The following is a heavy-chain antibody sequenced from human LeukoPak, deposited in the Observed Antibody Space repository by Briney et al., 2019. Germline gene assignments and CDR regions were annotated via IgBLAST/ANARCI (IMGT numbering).Heavy chain of an antibody. V-gene: IGHV4-34*01. CDR1: GGSFSGYY. Sequence: SETLSLTCAVYGGSFSGYYWSWIRQRPGKGLEWIGEINHSGSTNYNPSLKSRVTISVDTSRNQFHLKLSSVTAADTAVYYCARACGRVVLVPAALYYYYYMDVWGKGTTVTVSS. D-gene: IGHD2-2*01. CDR2: INHSGST. CDR3: ARACGRVVLVPAALYYYYYMDV. J-gene: IGHJ6*03.